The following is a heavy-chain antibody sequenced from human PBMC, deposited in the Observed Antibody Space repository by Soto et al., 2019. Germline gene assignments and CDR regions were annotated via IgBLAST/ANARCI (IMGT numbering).Heavy chain of an antibody. D-gene: IGHD3-10*01. CDR1: GFPFGIYT. J-gene: IGHJ4*02. V-gene: IGHV3-21*01. Sequence: PVGSLRLSCETSGFPFGIYTMNWVRQAPGEGLEWVSSISSSGTYIDYADSVEGRFAISRDDAKNSVFLEMTSLRVDDTAVYYCAREGNYHEFWGQGTLVTVSS. CDR3: AREGNYHEF. CDR2: ISSSGTYI.